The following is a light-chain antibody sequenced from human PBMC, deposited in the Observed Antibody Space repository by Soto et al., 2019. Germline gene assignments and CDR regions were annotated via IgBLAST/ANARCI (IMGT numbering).Light chain of an antibody. V-gene: IGKV3-15*01. CDR3: QQYNNWPRT. J-gene: IGKJ1*01. Sequence: EIVMTQSPATLSVSPGGRVTLFCRASQSVDSSLVWYQQKPGQAPRVVIYDASTRATGVPARFSGTGSGTRFTLTISGLQSEDFAVYYCQQYNNWPRTFGRGNKLEL. CDR2: DAS. CDR1: QSVDSS.